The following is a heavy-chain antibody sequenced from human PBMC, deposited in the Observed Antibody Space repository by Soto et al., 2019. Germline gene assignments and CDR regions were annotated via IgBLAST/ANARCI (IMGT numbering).Heavy chain of an antibody. D-gene: IGHD6-19*01. CDR3: ARMNRVSWGSGWYLGYYYGMDV. Sequence: TSETLSLTCAVYGGSFSGYYWSWIRQPPGKGLEWIGEINHSGSTNYNPSLKSRVTISVDTSKNQFSLKLSSVTAADTAVYYCARMNRVSWGSGWYLGYYYGMDVWGQGTTVTVSS. J-gene: IGHJ6*02. CDR2: INHSGST. V-gene: IGHV4-34*01. CDR1: GGSFSGYY.